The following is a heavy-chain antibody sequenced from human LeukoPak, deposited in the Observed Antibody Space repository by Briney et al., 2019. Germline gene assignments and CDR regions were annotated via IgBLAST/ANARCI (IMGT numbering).Heavy chain of an antibody. CDR3: TWIPFDH. CDR1: GFPFTKAW. CDR2: ITDSGTT. V-gene: IGHV3-15*01. J-gene: IGHJ4*02. D-gene: IGHD5-12*01. Sequence: GGSLRLSCAASGFPFTKAWMTWVRQAPGKGLEWVGTITDSGTTGYAASVKGGFTISRDDSQSTLQMNSLKTEDTGVYCCTWIPFDHWGQGTLVTVSS.